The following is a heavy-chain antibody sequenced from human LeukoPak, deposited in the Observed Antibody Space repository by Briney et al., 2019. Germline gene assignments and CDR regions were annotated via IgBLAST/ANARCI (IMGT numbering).Heavy chain of an antibody. CDR3: ARAAADLSSWNWFDP. V-gene: IGHV5-51*01. CDR1: GYSFTSYW. J-gene: IGHJ5*02. CDR2: IYPGDSDT. D-gene: IGHD6-13*01. Sequence: GESLKISCKGSGYSFTSYWIGWVRQMPGKGLDGMGIIYPGDSDTRYSPSFQGQVTISADKSSSTAYLQWSSLKASDTAMYYCARAAADLSSWNWFDPWGQGTLVTVSS.